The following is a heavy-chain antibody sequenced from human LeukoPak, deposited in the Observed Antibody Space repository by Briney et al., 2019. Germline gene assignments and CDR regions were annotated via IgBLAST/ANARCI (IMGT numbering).Heavy chain of an antibody. CDR3: AKEIWPTVTTPGHTHFDY. CDR2: IRYDGRNK. V-gene: IGHV3-30*02. Sequence: GGSLRLSCAASGFTFSSYVMHWVRQAPGKGLEWVAFIRYDGRNKYYADSVKGRFTISRDNSKNTLCLQMNSLRAEDTAVYYCAKEIWPTVTTPGHTHFDYWGQGTLVTVSS. J-gene: IGHJ4*02. D-gene: IGHD4-17*01. CDR1: GFTFSSYV.